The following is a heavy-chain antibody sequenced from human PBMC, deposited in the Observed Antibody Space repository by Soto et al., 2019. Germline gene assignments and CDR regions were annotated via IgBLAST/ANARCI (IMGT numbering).Heavy chain of an antibody. V-gene: IGHV4-59*12. CDR2: FYSSGNT. J-gene: IGHJ4*02. CDR3: AKKSYPSSWWAGPDY. Sequence: SETLSLTCTVSGASINSYYWTWIRQPPGKGLEWIGYFYSSGNTNYNPSLKSRVNMSVDTSKNTAYLQINSLRAEDTAVYYCAKKSYPSSWWAGPDYWGQGTLVTVSS. CDR1: GASINSYY. D-gene: IGHD6-13*01.